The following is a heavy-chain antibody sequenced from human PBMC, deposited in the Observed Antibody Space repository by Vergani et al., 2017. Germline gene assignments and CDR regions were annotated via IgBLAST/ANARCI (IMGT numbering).Heavy chain of an antibody. V-gene: IGHV3-48*04. CDR2: ISSSSSTI. J-gene: IGHJ3*02. CDR3: ARDRLWFGELSDAFDI. Sequence: EVQLVESGGGLVQPGGSLRLSCAASGFTFSSYSMNWVRQAPGKGLEWVSYISSSSSTIYYAASVKGRFTIPRDNAKNSLYLQMNSLRAEDTAVYYCARDRLWFGELSDAFDIWGQGTMVTVSS. D-gene: IGHD3-10*01. CDR1: GFTFSSYS.